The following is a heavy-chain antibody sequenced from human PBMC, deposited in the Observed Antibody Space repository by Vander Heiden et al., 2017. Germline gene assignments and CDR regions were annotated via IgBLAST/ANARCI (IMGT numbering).Heavy chain of an antibody. V-gene: IGHV4-61*01. CDR3: ARGPVVVVPAAMFYYGMDV. D-gene: IGHD2-2*01. CDR2: IYYSGST. J-gene: IGHJ6*02. CDR1: GGSVSIGSYY. Sequence: QVQLQESGPGLVKPSETLSLTCTVSGGSVSIGSYYWSWIRQPPGTGLEWIGYIYYSGSTNYNPSLKSRVTISVDTSKNQFSLKLSSVTAADTAVYYCARGPVVVVPAAMFYYGMDVWGQGTTVTVSS.